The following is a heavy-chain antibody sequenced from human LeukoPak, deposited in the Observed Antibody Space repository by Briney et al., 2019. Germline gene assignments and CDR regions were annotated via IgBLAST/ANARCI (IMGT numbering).Heavy chain of an antibody. J-gene: IGHJ6*03. Sequence: GGSLGLSCAASGFTFSSYWMSWVRQAPGKGLEWVANIKKDGSEKYYVDSVKGRFTISRDNAKTSLYLQMNSLRAEDTAVYYCASTICTNGVCLDYYYYYMDVWGKGTTVTVSS. CDR2: IKKDGSEK. D-gene: IGHD2-8*01. CDR1: GFTFSSYW. V-gene: IGHV3-7*01. CDR3: ASTICTNGVCLDYYYYYMDV.